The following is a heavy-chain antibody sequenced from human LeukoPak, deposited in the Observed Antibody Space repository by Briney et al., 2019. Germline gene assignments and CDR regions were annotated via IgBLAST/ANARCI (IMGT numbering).Heavy chain of an antibody. V-gene: IGHV1-69*04. J-gene: IGHJ4*02. Sequence: SVKVSCKASGGTFSSYAISWVRQAPGQGLEWMGRIIPILGIANYAQKFQGRVAITADKSTSTAYMELSSLRSEDTAVYYRARGESSGYPYWGQGTLVTV. CDR3: ARGESSGYPY. CDR2: IIPILGIA. CDR1: GGTFSSYA. D-gene: IGHD3-22*01.